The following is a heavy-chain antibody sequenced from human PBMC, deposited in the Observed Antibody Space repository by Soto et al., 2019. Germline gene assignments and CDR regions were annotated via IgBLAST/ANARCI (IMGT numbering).Heavy chain of an antibody. V-gene: IGHV3-30-3*01. CDR3: ARAVGDCSSTSCPNWFDP. CDR1: GFTFSSYA. J-gene: IGHJ5*02. Sequence: GGSLRLSCAASGFTFSSYAMHWVRQAPGKGLEWVAVISYDGSNKYYADSVKGRFTISRDNSKNTLYLQMNSLRAEDTAVYYCARAVGDCSSTSCPNWFDPWGQGTLVTVSS. D-gene: IGHD2-2*01. CDR2: ISYDGSNK.